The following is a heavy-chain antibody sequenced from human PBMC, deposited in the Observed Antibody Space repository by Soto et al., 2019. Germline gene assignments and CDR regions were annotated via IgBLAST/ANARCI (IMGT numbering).Heavy chain of an antibody. CDR1: GFTFSSYA. CDR3: ERDYYRFNSGYGFSMDV. CDR2: ISYDGSNK. V-gene: IGHV3-30-3*01. D-gene: IGHD5-12*01. Sequence: QVQLVESGGGVVQPGRSLRLSCAASGFTFSSYAMQWVRQAPGNGLEWVAVISYDGSNKYYADSLKGRFTISRDNSKNTLYLQMHSLRAEDTAVYDCERDYYRFNSGYGFSMDVLGQGTTVTVSS. J-gene: IGHJ6*02.